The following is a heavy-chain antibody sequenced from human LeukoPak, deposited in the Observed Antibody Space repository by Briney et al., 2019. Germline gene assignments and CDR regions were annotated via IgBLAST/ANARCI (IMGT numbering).Heavy chain of an antibody. CDR3: AKDLDSSGRWDTAY. D-gene: IGHD6-19*01. CDR2: ISRNGVNT. J-gene: IGHJ4*02. CDR1: GFTVYRYA. V-gene: IGHV3-23*01. Sequence: GGPLRLSCAASGFTVYRYAMNWVRQAPGKGLEGVSFISRNGVNTHYADSDRGRFTISRDGSKNTLFLQMNSLRTDDTAMYYCAKDLDSSGRWDTAYWGQGTLVTVSS.